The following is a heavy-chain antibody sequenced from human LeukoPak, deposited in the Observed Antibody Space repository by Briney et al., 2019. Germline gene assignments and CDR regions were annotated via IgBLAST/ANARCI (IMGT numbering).Heavy chain of an antibody. CDR3: AKGDPPGHQFDY. D-gene: IGHD2-21*02. V-gene: IGHV3-23*01. CDR2: ISGSGGST. J-gene: IGHJ4*02. Sequence: PGGSLRLSCAASGFPFSSYWMAWVRQAPGKGLEWVSAISGSGGSTYYADSVKGRFTISRDNSKNTLYLQMNSLRAEDTAVYYCAKGDPPGHQFDYWGQGTLITVSS. CDR1: GFPFSSYW.